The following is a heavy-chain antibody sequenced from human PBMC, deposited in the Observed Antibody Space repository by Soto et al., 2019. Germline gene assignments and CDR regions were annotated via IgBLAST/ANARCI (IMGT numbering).Heavy chain of an antibody. V-gene: IGHV4-59*08. CDR2: IYYSGST. CDR1: GGSISRYY. Sequence: SETLSLTCTVSGGSISRYYWSWIRRPPGKGLEWIGYIYYSGSTNYNPSLKSRVTISVDTSKNQFSLKLSSVTAADTAVYYCARNYCSGGSCYPDDAFDIWGQGTMVTVSS. J-gene: IGHJ3*02. D-gene: IGHD2-15*01. CDR3: ARNYCSGGSCYPDDAFDI.